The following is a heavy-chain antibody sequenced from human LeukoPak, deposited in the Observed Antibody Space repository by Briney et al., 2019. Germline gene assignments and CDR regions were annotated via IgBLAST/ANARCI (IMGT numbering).Heavy chain of an antibody. CDR1: EFTFSTYS. CDR3: ARDCSSTSCHGFHVFDF. D-gene: IGHD2-2*01. CDR2: ISDSGSTT. J-gene: IGHJ3*01. Sequence: PGGSLRLSCITSEFTFSTYSMNWVRQAPGKGLEWVSYISDSGSTTQYADSMKGRFTISRDNAKNSLYLQMTSLRAEDTAVYYCARDCSSTSCHGFHVFDFWGQGTMVTVSS. V-gene: IGHV3-48*01.